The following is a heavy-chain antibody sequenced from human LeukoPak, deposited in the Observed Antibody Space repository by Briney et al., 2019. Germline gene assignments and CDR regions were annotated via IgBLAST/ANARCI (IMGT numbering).Heavy chain of an antibody. CDR1: GVSISSYY. V-gene: IGHV4-59*01. D-gene: IGHD3-10*01. Sequence: SETLSLTCTVSGVSISSYYWSWIRQPPGKGLEWIGYIYYSGSTNYNPSLKSRVTISVDTSKNQSTLKLSSVTAADTAVYYCARDAYYYGSGSYWSWFDPWGQGTLVTVSS. CDR3: ARDAYYYGSGSYWSWFDP. J-gene: IGHJ5*02. CDR2: IYYSGST.